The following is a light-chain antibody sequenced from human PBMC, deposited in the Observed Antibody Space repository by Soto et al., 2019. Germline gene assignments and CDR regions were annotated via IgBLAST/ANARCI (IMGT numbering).Light chain of an antibody. CDR3: QQYGSTAGT. CDR1: QSVGSSF. J-gene: IGKJ1*01. V-gene: IGKV3-20*01. CDR2: GAS. Sequence: EIVLTQSPGTLSLSPGERAPLSCRASQSVGSSFLAWYKQKPVQAPRLLIHGASTSATGVQDRFSGSGSGTDVTLTISRPEPEDFAVYYCQQYGSTAGTFGQGTKVEIK.